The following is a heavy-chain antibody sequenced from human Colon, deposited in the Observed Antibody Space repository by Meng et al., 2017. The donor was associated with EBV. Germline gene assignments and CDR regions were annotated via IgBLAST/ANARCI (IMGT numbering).Heavy chain of an antibody. Sequence: QVQTQQWGAGLLKPSETLSLTCAVPGGSFSGYYWSWIRQAPGKGLEWIGEINHSGSNKFNPSLESRVSISVDTSENQVSLKLTSVTAADTAVYYCARRTTVNLRSFDSWGQGTLVTVSS. J-gene: IGHJ4*02. D-gene: IGHD4-17*01. CDR2: INHSGSN. CDR1: GGSFSGYY. V-gene: IGHV4-34*01. CDR3: ARRTTVNLRSFDS.